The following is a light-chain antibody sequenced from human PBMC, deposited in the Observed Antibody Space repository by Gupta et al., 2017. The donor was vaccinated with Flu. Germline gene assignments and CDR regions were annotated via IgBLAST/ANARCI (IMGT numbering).Light chain of an antibody. CDR2: GAG. CDR1: DIATHT. CDR3: QVWDSKSDNPMT. V-gene: IGLV3-21*02. J-gene: IGLJ2*01. Sequence: SYVLTQPPSVSVAPGDTAKIPCEGSDIATHTVHWYLQKPGQAPALVVSGAGARPSGIPPRFSESTSGNTATMTITGVEAGQEADYFCQVWDSKSDNPMTFGGGTKLTVL.